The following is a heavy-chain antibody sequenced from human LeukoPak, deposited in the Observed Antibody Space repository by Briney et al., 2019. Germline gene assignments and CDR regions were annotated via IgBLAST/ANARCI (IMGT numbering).Heavy chain of an antibody. CDR2: INTDGSST. D-gene: IGHD1-26*01. CDR1: GFTFSSYW. J-gene: IGHJ4*02. V-gene: IGHV3-74*01. Sequence: GGSLRLSCAASGFTFSSYWMHWVRQAPGKGLVWVSRINTDGSSTSYADSVKGRFTISRDNAKNTLYLQMNSLRAEDTAVYYCARDGSYGGEFDYWGQGTLVTVSS. CDR3: ARDGSYGGEFDY.